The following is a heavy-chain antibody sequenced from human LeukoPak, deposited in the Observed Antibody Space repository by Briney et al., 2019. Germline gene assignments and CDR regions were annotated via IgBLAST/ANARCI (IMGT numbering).Heavy chain of an antibody. V-gene: IGHV3-30*02. J-gene: IGHJ4*02. D-gene: IGHD2-15*01. CDR1: GFTFSSYG. Sequence: GGSLRLSCAASGFTFSSYGMHWVRQAPGKGLEWVAFIRYDGSNKYYADSVKGRFTISRDNSKNTLYLQMNSLRAEDTAVYYCAKGAIAALNAYFDYWGQGTLVTVSP. CDR3: AKGAIAALNAYFDY. CDR2: IRYDGSNK.